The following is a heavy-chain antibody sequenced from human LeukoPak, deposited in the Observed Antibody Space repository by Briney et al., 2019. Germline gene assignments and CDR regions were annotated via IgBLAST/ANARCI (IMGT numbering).Heavy chain of an antibody. CDR2: ISASGSKT. CDR3: ASRPVSDIGPLDY. J-gene: IGHJ4*02. Sequence: GGSLRLSCAASGFSFSRYAMSWVRQAPGKGLEYLSGISASGSKTQYADSVKGRFTISRDNSKNTLSLQMNSLMADDTPVYYCASRPVSDIGPLDYWGQGTLVIVSS. V-gene: IGHV3-23*01. CDR1: GFSFSRYA. D-gene: IGHD2-15*01.